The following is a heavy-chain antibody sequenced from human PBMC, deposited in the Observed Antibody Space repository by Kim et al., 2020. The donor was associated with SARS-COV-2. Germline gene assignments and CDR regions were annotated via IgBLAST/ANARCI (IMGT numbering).Heavy chain of an antibody. CDR1: GFTFDIYA. CDR3: AKVVVMDDYNYYYYGMDV. J-gene: IGHJ6*02. V-gene: IGHV3-23*01. Sequence: GGSLRRSCVASGFTFDIYAMTWVRQAPGKGLEWVSVISGGGVNKFYADSVRGRFTISRDNSKNTLFLQMNSLRDEDTALYYCAKVVVMDDYNYYYYGMDVWGQGTTVTVSS. D-gene: IGHD3-16*01. CDR2: ISGGGVNK.